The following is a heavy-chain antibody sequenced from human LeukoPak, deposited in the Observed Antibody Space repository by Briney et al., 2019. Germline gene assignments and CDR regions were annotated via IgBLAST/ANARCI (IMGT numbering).Heavy chain of an antibody. D-gene: IGHD2-15*01. CDR3: AKDGGGCVGYDI. CDR2: ISGSGGST. J-gene: IGHJ3*02. Sequence: PGGSLRLSFAASGLTFSTYGMSGVRQAPGKGLEGVSGISGSGGSTYYAVSVKGRFTISRDNSKNTLYLQMNSLRDEDTTVYYCAKDGGGCVGYDIWGQGTMVTVSS. CDR1: GLTFSTYG. V-gene: IGHV3-23*01.